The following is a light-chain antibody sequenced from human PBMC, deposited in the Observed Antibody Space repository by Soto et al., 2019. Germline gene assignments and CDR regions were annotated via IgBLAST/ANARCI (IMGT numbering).Light chain of an antibody. CDR2: EVS. V-gene: IGKV2D-29*01. J-gene: IGKJ4*01. Sequence: DLVLTQTPLSLSVTPGQPASMSCKSSQSLLQSNGKTFLYWYLQRPGQPPQLLLWEVSNRMSGVPDRFSGSGSGTDFTLQISRVEAEDVGLYYCMQSVEPSFGGGTKVEFK. CDR3: MQSVEPS. CDR1: QSLLQSNGKTF.